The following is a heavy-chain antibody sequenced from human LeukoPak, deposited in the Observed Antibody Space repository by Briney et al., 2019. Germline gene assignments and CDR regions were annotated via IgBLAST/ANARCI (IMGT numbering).Heavy chain of an antibody. CDR1: GFTFSSYS. CDR2: ISSSSSYI. D-gene: IGHD3-22*01. V-gene: IGHV3-21*04. Sequence: GGSLRLSCAASGFTFSSYSMNWVRQAPGKGLEWVSSISSSSSYIYYADSVKGRFTISRDNAKNTLYLQMNSLRAEDTAVYYCAKDYDSSGYYELADYWGQGTLVTVSS. CDR3: AKDYDSSGYYELADY. J-gene: IGHJ4*02.